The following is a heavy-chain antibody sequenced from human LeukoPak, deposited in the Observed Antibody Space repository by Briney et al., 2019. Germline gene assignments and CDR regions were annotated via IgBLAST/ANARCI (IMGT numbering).Heavy chain of an antibody. Sequence: GGSLRLSCAASGFTFSSYSMNWVRQAPGKGLEWVSSISSSSSSYIYYADSVKGRFTISRDNAKNSLYLRMNSLRAEDTAVYYCARDLGLERRLNWFDPWGQGTLVTVSS. J-gene: IGHJ5*02. D-gene: IGHD1-1*01. CDR1: GFTFSSYS. CDR2: ISSSSSSYI. CDR3: ARDLGLERRLNWFDP. V-gene: IGHV3-21*01.